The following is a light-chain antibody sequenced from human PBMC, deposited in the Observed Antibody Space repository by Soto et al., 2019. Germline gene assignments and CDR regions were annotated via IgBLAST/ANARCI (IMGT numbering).Light chain of an antibody. V-gene: IGKV4-1*01. CDR2: WAS. Sequence: DIVMTQSPDSLAVSLGERATINCKSSQSVLYSSNNKNYLAWYQQKPGQPPKLLIYWASTRESGVPDRFSGSGSWTDFTLTISSLQAEDVAVYYCQKYYSPWTFGQGNKVEIK. CDR1: QSVLYSSNNKNY. J-gene: IGKJ1*01. CDR3: QKYYSPWT.